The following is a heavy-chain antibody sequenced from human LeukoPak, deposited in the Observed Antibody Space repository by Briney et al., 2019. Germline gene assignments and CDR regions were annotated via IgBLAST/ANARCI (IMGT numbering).Heavy chain of an antibody. CDR2: IYYSGST. J-gene: IGHJ3*02. Sequence: SGTLSLTCTVSGGSISSYYWSWIRQPPGKGLEWIGYIYYSGSTNYNPSLKSRVTISVDTSKNQFSLKLSSVTAADTAVYYCARGHVPASDAFDIWGQGTMVTVSS. CDR3: ARGHVPASDAFDI. D-gene: IGHD2-2*01. V-gene: IGHV4-59*01. CDR1: GGSISSYY.